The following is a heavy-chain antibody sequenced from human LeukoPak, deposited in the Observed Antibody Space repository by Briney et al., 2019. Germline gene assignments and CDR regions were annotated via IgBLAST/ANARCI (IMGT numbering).Heavy chain of an antibody. V-gene: IGHV4-59*01. CDR1: GGSISNYY. CDR3: ARGWKYTSGYRVTELGSGYSDY. D-gene: IGHD5-18*01. CDR2: IYYDGST. J-gene: IGHJ4*02. Sequence: PSETLSLTCTVSGGSISNYYWSWIRQPPGKALEWIAYIYYDGSTNYNPSLRSRVTISVDMSKNQFSLKLNSVTAADTAVYYCARGWKYTSGYRVTELGSGYSDYWGQGTLVTVSS.